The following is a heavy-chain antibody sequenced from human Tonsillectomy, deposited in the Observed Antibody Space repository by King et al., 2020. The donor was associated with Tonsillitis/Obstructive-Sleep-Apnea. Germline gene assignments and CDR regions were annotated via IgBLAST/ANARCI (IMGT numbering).Heavy chain of an antibody. CDR2: ISDYYGDT. CDR1: GYTFTSYG. CDR3: AKDHHYYDSSGSCAGDY. J-gene: IGHJ4*02. Sequence: QLVQSGAEVKKPGASVKVSCKASGYTFTSYGISWVRQAPGQGLEWVGWISDYYGDTHYTQKLNAQNIQGRVTMTTDTTTSTAYMELRSLRSDDTTIYYCAKDHHYYDSSGSCAGDYWGQGTLVTVSS. V-gene: IGHV1-18*01. D-gene: IGHD3-22*01.